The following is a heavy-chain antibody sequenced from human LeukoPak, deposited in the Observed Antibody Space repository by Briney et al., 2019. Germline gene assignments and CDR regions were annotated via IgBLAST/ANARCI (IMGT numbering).Heavy chain of an antibody. CDR1: GFTFSNAW. CDR2: ISYDGSNK. D-gene: IGHD4-17*01. CDR3: ARDAGDYGDY. J-gene: IGHJ4*02. Sequence: GGSLRLSCAASGFTFSNAWMSWVRQAPGKGLEWVAVISYDGSNKYYADSVKGRFTISRDNSKNTLYLQMNSLRAEDTAVYYCARDAGDYGDYWGQGTLVTVSS. V-gene: IGHV3-30*03.